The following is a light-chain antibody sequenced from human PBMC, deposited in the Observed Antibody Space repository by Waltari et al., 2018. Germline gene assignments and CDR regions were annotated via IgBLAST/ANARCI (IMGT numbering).Light chain of an antibody. CDR2: DAS. V-gene: IGKV3-11*01. J-gene: IGKJ3*01. Sequence: EIVLTQSPATLSSSPGERATLSCSASQSISSYLAWYQQKPGQAPRLLIYDASTRAAGIPARFSGSGSVTDFTLTISSLEPEDFALYYCQQRSTSFTFGPGTRVDVK. CDR3: QQRSTSFT. CDR1: QSISSY.